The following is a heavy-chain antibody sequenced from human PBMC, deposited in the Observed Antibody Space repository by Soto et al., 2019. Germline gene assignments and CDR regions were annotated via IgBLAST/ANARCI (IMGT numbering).Heavy chain of an antibody. CDR1: GFTFSSYA. CDR3: ARDLEMATTSPKDY. V-gene: IGHV3-30-3*01. Sequence: QVQLVESGGGVVQPGRSLRLSCAASGFTFSSYAMHWVCQAPGKGLEWVAVISYDGSNKYYADSVKGRFTISRDNSKNTLYLQMNSLRAEDTAVYYCARDLEMATTSPKDYWGQGTLVTVSS. J-gene: IGHJ4*02. D-gene: IGHD1-1*01. CDR2: ISYDGSNK.